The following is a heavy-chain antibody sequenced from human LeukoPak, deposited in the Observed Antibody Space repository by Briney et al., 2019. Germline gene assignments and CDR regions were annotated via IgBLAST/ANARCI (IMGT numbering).Heavy chain of an antibody. CDR2: ISSSGSTI. V-gene: IGHV3-11*01. CDR3: AREPGAFDI. Sequence: GGSLRLSCAAYAFTISDYYMSWIRPAPGKGLKWISYISSSGSTILYADSVKGRFTISRDNAKNSLFLQMNSLRVEDTAVYYCAREPGAFDIWGQGTRVTVSS. J-gene: IGHJ3*02. D-gene: IGHD1-14*01. CDR1: AFTISDYY.